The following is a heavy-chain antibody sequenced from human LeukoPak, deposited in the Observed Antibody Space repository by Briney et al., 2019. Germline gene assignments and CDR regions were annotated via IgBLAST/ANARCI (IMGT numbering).Heavy chain of an antibody. CDR2: ISYDGSNK. CDR1: GFTFSSYG. V-gene: IGHV3-30*18. J-gene: IGHJ4*02. CDR3: AKEGYYYDSSGYYYFDY. Sequence: GRSLRLSCAASGFTFSSYGMHWVRQAPGKGLEWVAVISYDGSNKYYADSVKGRFTISGDNSKNTLYLQMNSLRAEDTAVYYCAKEGYYYDSSGYYYFDYWGQGTLVTVSS. D-gene: IGHD3-22*01.